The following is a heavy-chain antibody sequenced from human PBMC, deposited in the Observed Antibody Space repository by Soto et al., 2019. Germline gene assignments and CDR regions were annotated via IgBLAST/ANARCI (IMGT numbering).Heavy chain of an antibody. V-gene: IGHV4-31*11. J-gene: IGHJ4*02. CDR1: GGSINSGRNF. Sequence: PSETLSLTCAVSGGSINSGRNFWGWIRQHPGKGLEWIGYIYYSGSTYYNPSLMSRVTISVDTSKNQFSLKLSSVTAADTAVYYCARGRYGDGYYWGQGTLVTVSS. CDR2: IYYSGST. D-gene: IGHD4-17*01. CDR3: ARGRYGDGYY.